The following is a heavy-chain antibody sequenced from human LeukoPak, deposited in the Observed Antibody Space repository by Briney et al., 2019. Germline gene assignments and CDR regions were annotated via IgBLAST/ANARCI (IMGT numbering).Heavy chain of an antibody. CDR1: GFTISRYA. V-gene: IGHV3-30*09. CDR2: ISYDGVNK. J-gene: IGHJ4*02. Sequence: PGRSLRLSCAASGFTISRYAMHWVRQAPGKGLEWVAVISYDGVNKYYADSVKGRFAISRDNSKNTLYLQMNSLRAKDTAVYFCTRVTDGEPPFDYWGQGTLVTVSS. CDR3: TRVTDGEPPFDY. D-gene: IGHD5-24*01.